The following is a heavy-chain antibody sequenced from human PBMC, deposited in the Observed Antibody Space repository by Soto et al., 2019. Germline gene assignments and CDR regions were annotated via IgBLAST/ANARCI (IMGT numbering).Heavy chain of an antibody. CDR3: TSGYSGYDLNMDYYGMDV. J-gene: IGHJ6*02. CDR2: IKSKTDGGTT. D-gene: IGHD5-12*01. Sequence: GGSLRLSCAASGFTFSNAWMNWVRQAPGKGLEWVGRIKSKTDGGTTDYAAPVKGRFTISRDDSKNTLYLQMNSLKTEDTAVYYCTSGYSGYDLNMDYYGMDVWGQGTTVTVSS. V-gene: IGHV3-15*07. CDR1: GFTFSNAW.